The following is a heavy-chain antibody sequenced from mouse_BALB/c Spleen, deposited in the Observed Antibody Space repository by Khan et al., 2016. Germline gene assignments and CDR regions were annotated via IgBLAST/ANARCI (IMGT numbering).Heavy chain of an antibody. V-gene: IGHV2-9*02. CDR2: IWAGGST. J-gene: IGHJ2*01. D-gene: IGHD1-3*01. CDR1: GFSLTSSG. Sequence: QVQLKESGPGLVAPSQSLSITCTVSGFSLTSSGVHWVRQPPGKGLDWLGVIWAGGSTDYNSALMSRLSITKDNSKSQVFLKMNSLQTDDTAMYYCARLEDIWGQGTTLTVSS. CDR3: ARLEDI.